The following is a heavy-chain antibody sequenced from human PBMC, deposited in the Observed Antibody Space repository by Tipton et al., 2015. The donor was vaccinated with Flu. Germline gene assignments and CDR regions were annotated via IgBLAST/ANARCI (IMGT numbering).Heavy chain of an antibody. Sequence: SLRLSCAASGFTFDDYAMHWVRQAPGKGLEWVSGISWNSGSIGYADSVKGRFTISRDNAKNSLYLQMNSLRAEDTALYYCAKEGWYYFDYWGQGTLVTVSS. CDR3: AKEGWYYFDY. D-gene: IGHD6-19*01. CDR1: GFTFDDYA. V-gene: IGHV3-9*01. J-gene: IGHJ4*02. CDR2: ISWNSGSI.